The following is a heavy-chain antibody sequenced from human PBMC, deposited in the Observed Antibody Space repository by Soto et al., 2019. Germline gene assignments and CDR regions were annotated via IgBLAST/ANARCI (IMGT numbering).Heavy chain of an antibody. CDR1: GGTFSSYA. D-gene: IGHD5-18*01. CDR3: ARETGSYGHFDY. J-gene: IGHJ4*02. CDR2: IIPIFGTA. Sequence: QVQLVQSGAEVKKPGSSVKVSCKASGGTFSSYAISWVRQAPGQGLEWMGGIIPIFGTANYAKTFQGRVTITADESTSTVYMELSSLRSEDTAVYYCARETGSYGHFDYWGQGTLVTVSS. V-gene: IGHV1-69*01.